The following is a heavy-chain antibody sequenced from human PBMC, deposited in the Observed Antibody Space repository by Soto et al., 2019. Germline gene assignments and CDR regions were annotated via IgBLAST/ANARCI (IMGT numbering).Heavy chain of an antibody. Sequence: NPSETLSLTCTVSGGSISSYYWSWIRQPPGKGLEWIGYIYYSGSTNYNPSLKSRVTISVDTSKNQFSLKLSSVTAADTAVYYCAREVVVADPHWFDPWGQGTLVPVSS. D-gene: IGHD2-15*01. J-gene: IGHJ5*02. V-gene: IGHV4-59*01. CDR2: IYYSGST. CDR3: AREVVVADPHWFDP. CDR1: GGSISSYY.